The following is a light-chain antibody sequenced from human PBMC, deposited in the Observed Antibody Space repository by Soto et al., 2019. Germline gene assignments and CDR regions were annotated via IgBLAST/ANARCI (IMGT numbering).Light chain of an antibody. CDR2: GAS. Sequence: EIVLTQSPGTLSLSPGERATLSCRASQSVSNTYLAWYQQKPGQAPRLLIYGASSRATGIPDRFSGSGSGTDFTLTISRLEPEDFAVYYCQQYGRSPHLFTFGPGTKV. CDR1: QSVSNTY. CDR3: QQYGRSPHLFT. J-gene: IGKJ3*01. V-gene: IGKV3-20*01.